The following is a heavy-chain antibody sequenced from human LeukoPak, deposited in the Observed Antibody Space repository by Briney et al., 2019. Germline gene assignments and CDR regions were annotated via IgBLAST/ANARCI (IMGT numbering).Heavy chain of an antibody. J-gene: IGHJ4*02. V-gene: IGHV4-59*08. D-gene: IGHD3-22*01. CDR3: ATGSGYFSY. Sequence: SETLSLTCTVSGGSISSYYWSWIRQPPGKGLEWIGYIYYSGSTNYNPSLKSRVTISVDTSKNQFSLKLSSVTAADTAVYYCATGSGYFSYWGQGTLVTVSS. CDR1: GGSISSYY. CDR2: IYYSGST.